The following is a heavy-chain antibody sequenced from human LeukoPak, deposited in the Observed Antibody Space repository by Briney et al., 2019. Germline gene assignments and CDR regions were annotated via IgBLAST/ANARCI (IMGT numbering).Heavy chain of an antibody. CDR2: IKQDGSEK. CDR3: ARGRVYGGNPGGY. V-gene: IGHV3-7*01. J-gene: IGHJ4*02. Sequence: LGGSLRLSCAASGFTFSSYWMRWVRRAPGKGLEWVANIKQDGSEKYYVDSVKGRFTISRDNAKNSLYLQMNSLRAEDTAVYYCARGRVYGGNPGGYWGQGTLVTVSS. CDR1: GFTFSSYW. D-gene: IGHD4-23*01.